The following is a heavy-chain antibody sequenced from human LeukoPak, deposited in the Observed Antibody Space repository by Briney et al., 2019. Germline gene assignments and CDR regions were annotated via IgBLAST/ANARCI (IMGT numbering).Heavy chain of an antibody. CDR3: AAFGSSGWWAFNYFDY. CDR2: IVVGSGNT. Sequence: ASVKVSCMASGFTFTSSAVQWVRQARGQRLEWIGWIVVGSGNTNYAQKFQERVTITRDMSTSTAYMELSGLRSEDTAVYYCAAFGSSGWWAFNYFDYWGQGTLVTVSS. CDR1: GFTFTSSA. D-gene: IGHD6-19*01. J-gene: IGHJ4*02. V-gene: IGHV1-58*01.